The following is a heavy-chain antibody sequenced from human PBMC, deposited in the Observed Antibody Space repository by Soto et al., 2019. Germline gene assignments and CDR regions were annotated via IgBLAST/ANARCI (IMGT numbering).Heavy chain of an antibody. D-gene: IGHD6-19*01. CDR1: GGTFSSYA. Sequence: QVQLVQSGAEVKKPGSSVKVSCKASGGTFSSYAISWVRQAPGQGLEWMGGIIPIFGTANYAQKFQGRVTITADEPTSTAYMELISLRSEDTAVYYCARVEDSGWGKNDAFDIWGQGTMVTVSS. V-gene: IGHV1-69*01. J-gene: IGHJ3*02. CDR2: IIPIFGTA. CDR3: ARVEDSGWGKNDAFDI.